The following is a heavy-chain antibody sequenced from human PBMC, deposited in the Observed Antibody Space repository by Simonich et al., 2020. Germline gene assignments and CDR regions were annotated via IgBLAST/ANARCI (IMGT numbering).Heavy chain of an antibody. D-gene: IGHD6-19*01. CDR2: ISSSSSYI. CDR1: GFTFSSYS. V-gene: IGHV3-21*01. CDR3: ARWIAVAGTGAYGMDV. Sequence: EVQLVESGGGLVKPGGSLRLSCAASGFTFSSYSMNWVRQAPGKGLEWGASISSSSSYIYYAESMKGRFTISRDNAKNSLYLQMNSLRAEDTAVYYCARWIAVAGTGAYGMDVWGQGTTVTVSS. J-gene: IGHJ6*02.